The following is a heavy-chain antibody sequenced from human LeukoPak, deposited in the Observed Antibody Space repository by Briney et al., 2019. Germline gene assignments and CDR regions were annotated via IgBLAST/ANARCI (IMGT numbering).Heavy chain of an antibody. CDR3: ARVQTTNWDY. J-gene: IGHJ4*02. Sequence: ASVKVSCKASGHTFTDYDINWVRQATGQGLEWMGWMNPNSGYSGYAQKFQGRVTMTRDTSISTAYMDLTSLRSDDTAVYYCARVQTTNWDYWGRGTLVTVSS. V-gene: IGHV1-8*01. D-gene: IGHD1-1*01. CDR1: GHTFTDYD. CDR2: MNPNSGYS.